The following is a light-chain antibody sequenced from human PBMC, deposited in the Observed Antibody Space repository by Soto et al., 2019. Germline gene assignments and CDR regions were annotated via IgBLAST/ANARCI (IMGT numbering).Light chain of an antibody. CDR1: QSVTNSF. Sequence: EIVLAQSRFPLSLSSGEGATLSCRACQSVTNSFLAWYQQKPGQAPSLLIYGASRRATGIPDRFAGSGSGTDFTLTISRLEPEDFAVYYCQQYVSSPWAFGQGTKVDI. CDR2: GAS. J-gene: IGKJ1*01. V-gene: IGKV3-20*01. CDR3: QQYVSSPWA.